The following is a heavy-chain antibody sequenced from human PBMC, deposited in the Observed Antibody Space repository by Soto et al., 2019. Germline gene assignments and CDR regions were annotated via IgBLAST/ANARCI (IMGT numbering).Heavy chain of an antibody. Sequence: GSLRLSCAASGFTFSSYDMHWVRQATGKGLEWVSAIGTAGDTYYPGSVKGRFTISRENAKNSLYLQMNSLRAGDTAVYYCARGVAAAGHYYYYGMDVWGQGTTVTVSS. V-gene: IGHV3-13*01. CDR1: GFTFSSYD. D-gene: IGHD6-13*01. CDR2: IGTAGDT. J-gene: IGHJ6*02. CDR3: ARGVAAAGHYYYYGMDV.